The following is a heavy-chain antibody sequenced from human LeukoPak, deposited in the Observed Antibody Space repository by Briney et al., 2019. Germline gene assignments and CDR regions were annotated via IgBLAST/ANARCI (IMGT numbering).Heavy chain of an antibody. Sequence: SETLSLTCAVNGGSFSGYYWSWIRQPPGKGLEWIGEINHSGSTNYNPSLKSRVTISVDTSKNQFSLKLSSVTAADTAVYYCARTIPGIAVAGTSPYFDYWGQGTLVTVSS. CDR1: GGSFSGYY. V-gene: IGHV4-34*01. J-gene: IGHJ4*02. CDR3: ARTIPGIAVAGTSPYFDY. D-gene: IGHD6-19*01. CDR2: INHSGST.